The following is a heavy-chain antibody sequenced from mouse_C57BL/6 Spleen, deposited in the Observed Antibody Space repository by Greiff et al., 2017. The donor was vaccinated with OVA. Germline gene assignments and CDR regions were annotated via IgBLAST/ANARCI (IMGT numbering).Heavy chain of an antibody. Sequence: QVQLQQSGAELVRPGSSVKLSCKASGYTFTSYWMDWVKQRPGQGLEWIGNIYPSDSETHYNQKFKDKATLTVDKSSSTAYMQLSSLTSEDSAVYYCARVNGNYGNAMDYWGQGTSVTVSS. J-gene: IGHJ4*01. CDR1: GYTFTSYW. CDR2: IYPSDSET. V-gene: IGHV1-61*01. D-gene: IGHD2-1*01. CDR3: ARVNGNYGNAMDY.